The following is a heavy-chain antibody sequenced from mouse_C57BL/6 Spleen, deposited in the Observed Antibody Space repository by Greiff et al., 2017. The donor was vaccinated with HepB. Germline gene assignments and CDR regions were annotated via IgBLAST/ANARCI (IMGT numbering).Heavy chain of an antibody. CDR3: TRAPIYYGNYDYAMDY. V-gene: IGHV5-9-1*02. D-gene: IGHD2-1*01. CDR2: ISSGGDYI. Sequence: EVKVEESGEGLVKPGGSLKLSCAASGFTFSSYAMSWVRQTPEKRLEWVAYISSGGDYIYYADTVKGRFTISRDNARNTLYLQMSSLKSEDTAMYYCTRAPIYYGNYDYAMDYWGQGTSVTVSS. J-gene: IGHJ4*01. CDR1: GFTFSSYA.